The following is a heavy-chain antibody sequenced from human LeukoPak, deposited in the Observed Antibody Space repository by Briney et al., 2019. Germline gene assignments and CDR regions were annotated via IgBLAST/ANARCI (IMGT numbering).Heavy chain of an antibody. CDR3: ARETRDSSGWYPIDY. CDR2: INPSGGST. J-gene: IGHJ4*02. CDR1: GYTFTSYD. V-gene: IGHV1-46*01. D-gene: IGHD6-19*01. Sequence: ASVKVSCKASGYTFTSYDINWVRQATGQGLEWMGIINPSGGSTSYAQKFQGRVTMTRDTSTSTVYMELSSLRSEDTAVYYCARETRDSSGWYPIDYWGQGTLVTVSS.